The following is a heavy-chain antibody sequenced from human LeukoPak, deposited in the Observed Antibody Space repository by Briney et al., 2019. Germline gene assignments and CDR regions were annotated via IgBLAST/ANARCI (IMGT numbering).Heavy chain of an antibody. J-gene: IGHJ6*03. D-gene: IGHD6-6*01. CDR2: ISGSGGST. Sequence: GGSLRLSCAASGFAFSSYAMSWVRQAPGKGLEWVSAISGSGGSTYYADSVKGRFTISRDNSKNTLYLQMNSLRAEDTAVYYCAKGPRSSSDGGHYYYYYMDVWGKGTTVTVSS. V-gene: IGHV3-23*01. CDR3: AKGPRSSSDGGHYYYYYMDV. CDR1: GFAFSSYA.